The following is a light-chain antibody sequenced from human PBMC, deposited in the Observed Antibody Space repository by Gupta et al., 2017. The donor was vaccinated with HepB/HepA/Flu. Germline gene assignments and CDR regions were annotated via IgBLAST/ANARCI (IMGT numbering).Light chain of an antibody. CDR3: QQDGSSAET. CDR1: QSVSSSY. V-gene: IGKV3-20*01. J-gene: IGKJ1*01. CDR2: GAS. Sequence: EIVLTQSPGTLSLSPGERATLSCRASQSVSSSYLAWYQQKPGQAPRLLIYGASSRATGIPDRFSGSGSGTDFTLTISRLEPEDFAVYYCQQDGSSAETFGQGTKVEIK.